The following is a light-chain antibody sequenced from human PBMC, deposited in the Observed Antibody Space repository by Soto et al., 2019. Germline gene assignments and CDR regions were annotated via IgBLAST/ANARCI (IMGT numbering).Light chain of an antibody. V-gene: IGKV4-1*01. Sequence: DIVMTQSPDSLAVSLGDRATINCKSSQSVLYSSDNRNYLAWYQQKPGQPPKLLIYWASTRESGVPDRFSGNGSGTDFSLTISGLQAEDVAVYYCQQYYTTPPYTFGQGTKLEIK. CDR1: QSVLYSSDNRNY. CDR3: QQYYTTPPYT. J-gene: IGKJ2*01. CDR2: WAS.